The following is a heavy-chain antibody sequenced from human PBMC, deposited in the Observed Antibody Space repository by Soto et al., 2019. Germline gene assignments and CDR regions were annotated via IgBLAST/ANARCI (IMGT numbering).Heavy chain of an antibody. D-gene: IGHD4-4*01. J-gene: IGHJ1*01. V-gene: IGHV3-23*01. Sequence: GGSLRLSCVGSGFTFSSYPMNWVRQAPGKGLEWVSAISGTSDMTYYANSVTGRFTISRDNSKNTLYLQVSSLRVEDTAIYYCAKYRWGATTVASINWGRGTLVTVSS. CDR2: ISGTSDMT. CDR3: AKYRWGATTVASIN. CDR1: GFTFSSYP.